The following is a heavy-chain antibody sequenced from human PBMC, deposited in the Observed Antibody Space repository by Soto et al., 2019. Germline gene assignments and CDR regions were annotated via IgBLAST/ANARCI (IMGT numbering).Heavy chain of an antibody. CDR3: ARDLYYSSGRYFDHDAFDI. CDR1: GYNFISYG. D-gene: IGHD6-19*01. Sequence: ASVKVSCKASGYNFISYGISWVRQAPGQGLEWMGWISPHNDRTKYARRFQDRVTMTTETPTSTVYMELGSLRSDDTAVYYCARDLYYSSGRYFDHDAFDIWGQGTVVTVSS. CDR2: ISPHNDRT. J-gene: IGHJ3*02. V-gene: IGHV1-18*01.